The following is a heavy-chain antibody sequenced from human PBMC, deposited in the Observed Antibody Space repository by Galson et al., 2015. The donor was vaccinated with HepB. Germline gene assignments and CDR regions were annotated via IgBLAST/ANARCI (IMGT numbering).Heavy chain of an antibody. CDR1: GFPLNTYA. CDR3: ANRPSSHKYYGVDV. D-gene: IGHD2/OR15-2a*01. Sequence: SLRLSCAGSGFPLNTYAMTWVRQAPGKGLEWVSAISGSGASKFYADSVKGRFTLFRDDSKNTLYLQMDSLRADDSAIYYCANRPSSHKYYGVDVWGQGATVTVSS. CDR2: ISGSGASK. J-gene: IGHJ6*02. V-gene: IGHV3-23*01.